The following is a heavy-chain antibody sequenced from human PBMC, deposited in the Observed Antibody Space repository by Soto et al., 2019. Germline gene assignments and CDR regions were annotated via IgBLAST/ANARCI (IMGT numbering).Heavy chain of an antibody. V-gene: IGHV6-1*01. J-gene: IGHJ6*02. Sequence: PSQALSRTSEISGVSLSSNRASWSCGRRPPSRGLGWLGRTYYRSKWYNDYAVSVKSRITINPDTSKNQFPLQLNSVTPEDTAVYYCARAQMTTSNPSYYYGMDVWGQGTAVTVSS. CDR3: ARAQMTTSNPSYYYGMDV. CDR1: GVSLSSNRAS. CDR2: TYYRSKWYN.